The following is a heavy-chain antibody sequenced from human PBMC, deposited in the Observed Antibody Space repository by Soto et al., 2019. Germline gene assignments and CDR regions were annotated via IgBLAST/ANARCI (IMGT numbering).Heavy chain of an antibody. D-gene: IGHD5-18*01. CDR3: ARTGYSYGYDAFDI. CDR1: GGSISSYY. V-gene: IGHV4-59*08. CDR2: IYYSGST. Sequence: QVQLQESGPGLVKPSETLSLTCTVSGGSISSYYWSWIRQPPGKGLEWIGYIYYSGSTNYNPSLKSRVTISADTSKNQFSLMLSSVTAADTAVYYCARTGYSYGYDAFDIWGQGTMVTVSS. J-gene: IGHJ3*02.